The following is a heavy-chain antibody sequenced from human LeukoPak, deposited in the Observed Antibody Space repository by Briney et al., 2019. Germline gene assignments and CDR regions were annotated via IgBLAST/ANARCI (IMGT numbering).Heavy chain of an antibody. Sequence: ASVKVSCTASGYTFTSYYMHWVRQAPGQGLEWMGIINPSGGSTSYAQKFPGRVTMTRDTSTRTVYMELSSLRSEDTAVYYCARDGNSIAVAGTGVYWGQGTLVTVSS. CDR1: GYTFTSYY. D-gene: IGHD6-19*01. CDR2: INPSGGST. J-gene: IGHJ4*02. CDR3: ARDGNSIAVAGTGVY. V-gene: IGHV1-46*01.